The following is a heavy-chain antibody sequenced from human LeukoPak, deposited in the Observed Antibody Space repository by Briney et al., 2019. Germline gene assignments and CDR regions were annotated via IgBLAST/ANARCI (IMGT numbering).Heavy chain of an antibody. CDR2: ISWNSGSI. J-gene: IGHJ4*02. CDR3: ASSPVAGTLGY. D-gene: IGHD6-19*01. Sequence: GGSLRLSCAASGFTFDDYAMHWDRQAPGKGLEWVSGISWNSGSIGYADSVKGRFTISRDNAKNSLYLQMNSLRAEDTAVYYCASSPVAGTLGYWGQGTLVTVSS. V-gene: IGHV3-9*01. CDR1: GFTFDDYA.